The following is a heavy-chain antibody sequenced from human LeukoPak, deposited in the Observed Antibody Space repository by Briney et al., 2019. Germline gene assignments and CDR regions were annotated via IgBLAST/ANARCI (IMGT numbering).Heavy chain of an antibody. D-gene: IGHD6-19*01. CDR2: INPNSGGT. J-gene: IGHJ6*02. Sequence: ASVKVSCKASGYTFTSYYMHWVRQAPGQGLEWMGRINPNSGGTNYAQKFQGRVTMTRDTSISTAYMELSRLRSDDTAVYYCARDRASGWYWAIYYYYYGMDVWGQGTTVTVSS. CDR3: ARDRASGWYWAIYYYYYGMDV. CDR1: GYTFTSYY. V-gene: IGHV1-2*06.